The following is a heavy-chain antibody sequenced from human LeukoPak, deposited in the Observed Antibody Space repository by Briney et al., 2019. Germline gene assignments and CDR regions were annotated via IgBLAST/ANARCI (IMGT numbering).Heavy chain of an antibody. CDR1: GFTFSAYG. D-gene: IGHD4-17*01. CDR2: ISGSAAAT. CDR3: ARESYGDYDFDY. Sequence: GGSLRLSCAASGFTFSAYGMTWVRQAPGKGLEWVSAISGSAAATFYADSVKGRFTISRDNSRNTLYLQMNSLRAEDTAVYYCARESYGDYDFDYWGQGTLVTVSS. J-gene: IGHJ4*02. V-gene: IGHV3-23*01.